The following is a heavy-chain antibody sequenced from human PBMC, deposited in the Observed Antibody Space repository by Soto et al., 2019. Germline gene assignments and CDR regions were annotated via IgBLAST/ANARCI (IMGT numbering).Heavy chain of an antibody. V-gene: IGHV3-33*01. Sequence: GKSLRLSCAASGFTFSSYGMHWVRQAPGKGLEWVAVIWYDGSNKYYADSVKGRFTISRDNSKNTLYLQMNSLRAEDTAVYYCARDRDSSGYYYAPARSDAFDIWGQGTMVTVSS. J-gene: IGHJ3*02. CDR2: IWYDGSNK. D-gene: IGHD3-22*01. CDR3: ARDRDSSGYYYAPARSDAFDI. CDR1: GFTFSSYG.